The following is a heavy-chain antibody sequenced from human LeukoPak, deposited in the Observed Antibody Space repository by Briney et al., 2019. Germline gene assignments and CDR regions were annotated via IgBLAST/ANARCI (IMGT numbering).Heavy chain of an antibody. Sequence: PGRSLRLSCAASGFTFSSYDMHWVRQAPGKGLEWVAVISYDGNNKYYADSVKGRFTISRDNSKNTLYLQMNSLRAEDTAVYYCARHNRSDRRRTPFDYWGQGTLVTVSS. CDR1: GFTFSSYD. CDR3: ARHNRSDRRRTPFDY. CDR2: ISYDGNNK. V-gene: IGHV3-30*03. D-gene: IGHD1-1*01. J-gene: IGHJ4*02.